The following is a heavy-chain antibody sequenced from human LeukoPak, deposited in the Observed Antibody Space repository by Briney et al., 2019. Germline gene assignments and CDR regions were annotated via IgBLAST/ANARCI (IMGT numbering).Heavy chain of an antibody. CDR2: IKQDGSEK. Sequence: GGSLRLSCAASGFTFSSYWMSWIRQAPGKGLEWVANIKQDGSEKYYVDSVKGRFTISRDNAKNSLYLQMNSLRAEDTAVFYCARGGWLALDYWGQGTLVTVTS. D-gene: IGHD6-19*01. J-gene: IGHJ4*02. CDR3: ARGGWLALDY. CDR1: GFTFSSYW. V-gene: IGHV3-7*05.